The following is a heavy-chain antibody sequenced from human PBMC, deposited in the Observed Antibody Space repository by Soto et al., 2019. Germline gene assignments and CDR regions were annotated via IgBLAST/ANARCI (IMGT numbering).Heavy chain of an antibody. J-gene: IGHJ4*02. V-gene: IGHV4-61*08. CDR1: GASITSGGYF. D-gene: IGHD2-21*01. CDR3: ARGGFFIRPLDY. CDR2: IYYSGSA. Sequence: SETLSLTCTVSGASITSGGYFWTWIRQHPGKGLEWIGYIYYSGSANYNPSLKSRVTISVDTSKNQFSLKLSSVTAADTAVYYCARGGFFIRPLDYWGQGTLVTVSS.